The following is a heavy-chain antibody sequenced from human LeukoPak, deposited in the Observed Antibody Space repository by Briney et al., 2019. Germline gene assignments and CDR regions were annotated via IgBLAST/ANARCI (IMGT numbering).Heavy chain of an antibody. J-gene: IGHJ5*02. Sequence: GESLKISCKGSGYSFTSYWIGRVRQMPGKGLEWMGIFYPVDSDTRYSPSFQGQVTISADKSISTAYLQWSSLKASDTAMCYCARLLPVGIAAAGTWFDPWGQGTLVTVSS. V-gene: IGHV5-51*01. D-gene: IGHD6-13*01. CDR3: ARLLPVGIAAAGTWFDP. CDR1: GYSFTSYW. CDR2: FYPVDSDT.